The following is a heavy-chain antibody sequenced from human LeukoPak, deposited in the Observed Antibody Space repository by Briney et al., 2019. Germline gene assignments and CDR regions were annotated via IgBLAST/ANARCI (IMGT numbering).Heavy chain of an antibody. D-gene: IGHD3-10*01. CDR2: FYTSGSP. CDR3: ATGAGPFDY. J-gene: IGHJ4*02. Sequence: PSETLSLTCTVSGGSISSWQWSWIRQPAGKGLEWIGRFYTSGSPNYNPSLKSRVTMSVDTSNNQFFLKVSSVTAADTAVYLCATGAGPFDYWGQGILVTVSS. V-gene: IGHV4-4*07. CDR1: GGSISSWQ.